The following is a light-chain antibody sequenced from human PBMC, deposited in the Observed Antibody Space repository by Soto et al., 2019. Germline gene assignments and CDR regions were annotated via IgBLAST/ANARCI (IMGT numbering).Light chain of an antibody. CDR1: QSVLYSPSNKNY. Sequence: DIVMTQSPDSLAVSLGERATINCKSSQSVLYSPSNKNYLAWYQQKPGQPPKMLIYWASTRESGVPDRFSGSGSGTDFTLTISSLQAEDVAVYYCQQYYSTRTCGQGTKVEI. J-gene: IGKJ1*01. V-gene: IGKV4-1*01. CDR2: WAS. CDR3: QQYYSTRT.